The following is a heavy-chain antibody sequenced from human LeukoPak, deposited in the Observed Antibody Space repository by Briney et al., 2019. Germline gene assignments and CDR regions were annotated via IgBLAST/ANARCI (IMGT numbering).Heavy chain of an antibody. J-gene: IGHJ3*02. CDR3: ARANGGGAFDI. CDR2: IYHSGST. CDR1: GGSISSSSYY. V-gene: IGHV4-39*07. D-gene: IGHD4-23*01. Sequence: NPSETLSLTCTVSGGSISSSSYYWGWIRQPPGKGLEWIGSIYHSGSTYYNPSLKSRVTISVDRSKNQFSLKLSSVTAADTAVYYCARANGGGAFDIWGQGTMVTVSS.